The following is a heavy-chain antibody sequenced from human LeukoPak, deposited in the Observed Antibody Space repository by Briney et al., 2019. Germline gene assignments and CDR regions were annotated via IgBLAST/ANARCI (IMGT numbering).Heavy chain of an antibody. Sequence: AAVKVSCKASGGTFSSYAISWVRQAPGQGLEWMGGIIPIFGTANYAQKFQGRVTITTDESTSTAYMELSSLRSEDTAVYYCARDHIVVVTATYYFDYWGQGTLVTVSS. CDR3: ARDHIVVVTATYYFDY. D-gene: IGHD2-21*02. CDR2: IIPIFGTA. V-gene: IGHV1-69*05. CDR1: GGTFSSYA. J-gene: IGHJ4*02.